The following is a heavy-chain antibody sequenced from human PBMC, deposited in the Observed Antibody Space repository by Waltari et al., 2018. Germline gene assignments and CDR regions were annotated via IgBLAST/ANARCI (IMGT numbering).Heavy chain of an antibody. J-gene: IGHJ4*02. V-gene: IGHV4-59*01. CDR1: GGSISSYY. CDR2: IYYSGST. D-gene: IGHD4-4*01. Sequence: QVQLQESGPGLVKPSETLSLTCTVSGGSISSYYWSWSRQPPGKGLEWIGYIYYSGSTNYNPSLKSRVTISVDTSKNQFSLKLSSVTAADTAVYYCARGPGGFSYSDFDYWGQGTLVTVSS. CDR3: ARGPGGFSYSDFDY.